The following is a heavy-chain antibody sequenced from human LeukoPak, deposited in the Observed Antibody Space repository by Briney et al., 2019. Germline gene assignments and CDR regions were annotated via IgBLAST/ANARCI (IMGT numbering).Heavy chain of an antibody. CDR1: GFTFSSYG. D-gene: IGHD3-9*01. CDR3: AKVKNDILTGYYPYYFDY. V-gene: IGHV3-30*02. J-gene: IGHJ4*02. Sequence: QPGGSLRLSCAASGFTFSSYGMHWVRQAPGKGLEWVAFIRYDGSNKYYADSVKGRFTISRDNSKNTLYLQMNSLRAEDTAGYYCAKVKNDILTGYYPYYFDYWGQETLVTVSS. CDR2: IRYDGSNK.